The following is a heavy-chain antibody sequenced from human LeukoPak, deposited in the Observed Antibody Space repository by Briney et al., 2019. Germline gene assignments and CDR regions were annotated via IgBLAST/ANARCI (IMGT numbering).Heavy chain of an antibody. CDR1: GFTFSNAW. D-gene: IGHD3-22*01. CDR3: TTADDSSGYYANYYYGMDV. CDR2: IKGKTDGGTT. J-gene: IGHJ6*02. Sequence: GGSLRLSCAASGFTFSNAWMSWVRQAPGKGLEWVVRIKGKTDGGTTDYAAPVKGRFTISRDDSKNTLYLQMNSLKTEDTAVYYCTTADDSSGYYANYYYGMDVWGQGTTVTVSS. V-gene: IGHV3-15*01.